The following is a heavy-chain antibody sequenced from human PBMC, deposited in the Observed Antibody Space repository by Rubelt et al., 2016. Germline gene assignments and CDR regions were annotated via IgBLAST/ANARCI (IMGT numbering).Heavy chain of an antibody. CDR3: ARLVGRSTSRTAYDYYYYMDV. J-gene: IGHJ6*03. Sequence: QVQLVQSGAEVKKPGASVTVSCKASGYTFTSYGISWVRQAPGQGLECMGWISAYNVNTNYAPKLQGGVTMTTDTATSTAYMELRSLRSDDTAVDYCARLVGRSTSRTAYDYYYYMDVWGKGTTVTVSS. D-gene: IGHD2-2*01. V-gene: IGHV1-18*01. CDR2: ISAYNVNT. CDR1: GYTFTSYG.